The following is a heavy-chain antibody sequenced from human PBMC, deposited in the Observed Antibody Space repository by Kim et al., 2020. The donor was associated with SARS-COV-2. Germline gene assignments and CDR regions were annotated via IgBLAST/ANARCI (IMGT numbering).Heavy chain of an antibody. D-gene: IGHD2-15*01. CDR2: IHASGST. CDR3: ARHGSCQYCMDV. J-gene: IGHJ6*02. Sequence: GGSLRLSCAASGFTVSTNYMSRVRQAPGKGLEWVSVIHASGSTYYADSVKGRFTISRDNSKNTLYFQMNSLRAEDTAVYYCARHGSCQYCMDVWGQGTTVTVSS. V-gene: IGHV3-53*01. CDR1: GFTVSTNY.